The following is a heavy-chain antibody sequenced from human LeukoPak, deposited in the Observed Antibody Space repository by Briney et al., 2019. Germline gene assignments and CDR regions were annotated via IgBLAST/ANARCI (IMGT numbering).Heavy chain of an antibody. D-gene: IGHD5-18*01. V-gene: IGHV3-30*02. J-gene: IGHJ6*03. CDR1: GFTFSSYG. Sequence: GGSLRLSCEASGFTFSSYGMHWVRQAPGKGLEWVAFIRYDGSNKYYADSVKGRFTISRDNSKNTLYLQMNSLRAEDTAVYYCAKANSYGHYYYYYYYMDVWGKGTTVTISS. CDR2: IRYDGSNK. CDR3: AKANSYGHYYYYYYYMDV.